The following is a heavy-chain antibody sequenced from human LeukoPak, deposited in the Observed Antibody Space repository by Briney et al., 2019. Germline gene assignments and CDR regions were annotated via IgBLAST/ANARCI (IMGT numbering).Heavy chain of an antibody. CDR2: ISYDGSNK. D-gene: IGHD3-10*01. CDR3: AKDRVRGVIREDYFDY. J-gene: IGHJ4*02. CDR1: GFTFSSYA. V-gene: IGHV3-30-3*01. Sequence: GGSLRLSCAASGFTFSSYAMHWVRQAPGKGLEWVPVISYDGSNKYYADSVKGRFTISRDNSKNTLYLQMNSLRAEDTAVYYCAKDRVRGVIREDYFDYWGQGTLVTVSS.